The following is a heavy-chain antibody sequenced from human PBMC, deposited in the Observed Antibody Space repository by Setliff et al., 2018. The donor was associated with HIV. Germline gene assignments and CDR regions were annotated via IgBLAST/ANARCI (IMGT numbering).Heavy chain of an antibody. Sequence: SETLSLTCAVYGGSFSGYYWSWIRQPPGKGLEWIGEVTHSGRTNYNPSLESRVTTSVDTSKKQFSLKLSSVAAADTAVYYCARGLTVHDNFDIWGQGTMVTVSS. D-gene: IGHD3-22*01. CDR1: GGSFSGYY. CDR3: ARGLTVHDNFDI. V-gene: IGHV4-34*01. CDR2: VTHSGRT. J-gene: IGHJ3*02.